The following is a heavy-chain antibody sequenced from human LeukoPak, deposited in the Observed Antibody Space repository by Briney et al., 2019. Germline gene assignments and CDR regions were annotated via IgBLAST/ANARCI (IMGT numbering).Heavy chain of an antibody. D-gene: IGHD2/OR15-2a*01. CDR2: IYSGGST. CDR1: GFTVSSNY. J-gene: IGHJ6*03. Sequence: PGGSLRLSCAASGFTVSSNYMSWVRQAPGKGLEWVSVIYSGGSTNYADSVKGRFTISRDNSKNTLYLQMNSLRAEDTAVYYCASSGNYYYYYMDVWGKGTTVTVSS. V-gene: IGHV3-53*01. CDR3: ASSGNYYYYYMDV.